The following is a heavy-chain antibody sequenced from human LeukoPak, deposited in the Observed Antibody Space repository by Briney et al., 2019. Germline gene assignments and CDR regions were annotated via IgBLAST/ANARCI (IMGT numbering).Heavy chain of an antibody. Sequence: ASVKVSCKASGGTFSSYAISWVRQAPGQGLEWMGGIIPIFGTANYAQKFQGRVTITAGESASTAYMELSSLRSEDTAVYYCARGNWGPYNWFDPWGQGTLVTVSS. CDR2: IIPIFGTA. CDR1: GGTFSSYA. V-gene: IGHV1-69*13. J-gene: IGHJ5*02. CDR3: ARGNWGPYNWFDP. D-gene: IGHD7-27*01.